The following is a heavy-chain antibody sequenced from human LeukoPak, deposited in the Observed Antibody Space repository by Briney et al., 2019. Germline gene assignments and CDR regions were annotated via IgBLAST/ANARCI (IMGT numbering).Heavy chain of an antibody. D-gene: IGHD3-22*01. V-gene: IGHV1-69*05. CDR3: ARTNYYDSSGYSGNNWFDP. CDR2: IIPIFGTA. Sequence: SVKVSCKASGGTFSSYAISWVRQAPGQGLEWMGGIIPIFGTANYAQKFQGGVTITTDESTSTAYMELSSLRSEDTAVYYCARTNYYDSSGYSGNNWFDPWGQGTLVTVSS. CDR1: GGTFSSYA. J-gene: IGHJ5*02.